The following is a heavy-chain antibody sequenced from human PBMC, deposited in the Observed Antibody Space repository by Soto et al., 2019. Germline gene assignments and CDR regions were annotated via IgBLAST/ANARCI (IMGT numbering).Heavy chain of an antibody. Sequence: ASVKVSCKASGYTFTGYAMHWVRQAPGQRLEWMGWINAGNGNTKYSQKFQGRVTITRDTSASTAYMELSSLRSEDTAVYYCASLYNWNYYSYGMDVWGQGTTVTVSS. D-gene: IGHD1-1*01. CDR2: INAGNGNT. CDR3: ASLYNWNYYSYGMDV. J-gene: IGHJ6*02. CDR1: GYTFTGYA. V-gene: IGHV1-3*01.